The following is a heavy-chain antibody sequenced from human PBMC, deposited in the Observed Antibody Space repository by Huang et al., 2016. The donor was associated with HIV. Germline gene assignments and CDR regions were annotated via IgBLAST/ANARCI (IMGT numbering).Heavy chain of an antibody. CDR2: ISDDGNHK. D-gene: IGHD3-16*01. J-gene: IGHJ4*02. CDR3: ARDHGGFSLDY. Sequence: QVHLVESGGGVVQPGRSLRFSCAASEFTFSDYAIHWVRQAPGEGLELVAMISDDGNHKYYADSVKGRFTISRDNSKNTLYLQMNSLRPEDTAVFYCARDHGGFSLDYWGQGTLVTVSS. V-gene: IGHV3-30*03. CDR1: EFTFSDYA.